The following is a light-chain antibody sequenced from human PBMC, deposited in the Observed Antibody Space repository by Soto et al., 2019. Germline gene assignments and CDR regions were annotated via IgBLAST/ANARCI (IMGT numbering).Light chain of an antibody. CDR3: LLYYGAAQV. V-gene: IGLV7-43*01. CDR2: STS. Sequence: QTVVTQEPSLTVSPGGTVTLTCASSTGAVTSGYYPNWFQQKPGQAPRALIYSTSNKQSWTPARFSGSLLGGKAALTLSGVQPEDEAEYYCLLYYGAAQVFGGGTKVTVL. CDR1: TGAVTSGYY. J-gene: IGLJ3*02.